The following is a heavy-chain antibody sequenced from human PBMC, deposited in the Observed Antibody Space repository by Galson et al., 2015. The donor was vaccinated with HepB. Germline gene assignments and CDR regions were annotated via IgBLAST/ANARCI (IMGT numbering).Heavy chain of an antibody. D-gene: IGHD3-10*01. CDR1: GESLSGFF. J-gene: IGHJ5*02. CDR2: IFHTGRT. CDR3: ARVHPLAFGELSVPYWFDP. Sequence: ETLSLTCGVYGESLSGFFWSWIRQPPGKDLGWIGQIFHTGRTTYNPSLNSRVTMSVDTSKNQVSLTLNSVTAADTALYYCARVHPLAFGELSVPYWFDPWGQGTLVTVSS. V-gene: IGHV4-34*12.